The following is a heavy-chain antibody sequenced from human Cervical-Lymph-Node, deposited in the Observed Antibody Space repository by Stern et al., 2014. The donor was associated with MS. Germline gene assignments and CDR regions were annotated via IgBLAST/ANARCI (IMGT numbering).Heavy chain of an antibody. CDR2: ISTYNVNR. J-gene: IGHJ5*02. D-gene: IGHD4-11*01. V-gene: IGHV1-18*01. Sequence: VQLVESGGEVKKPGDSVTVSCKASGYTFTTYPITWVRQAPGQGLEWMGWISTYNVNRRYAQKFQGRVTMTTDTSTSTAYMELRNLISDDTAVYYCARDDYSSYVFGGFDPWGQGTLVTVSS. CDR1: GYTFTTYP. CDR3: ARDDYSSYVFGGFDP.